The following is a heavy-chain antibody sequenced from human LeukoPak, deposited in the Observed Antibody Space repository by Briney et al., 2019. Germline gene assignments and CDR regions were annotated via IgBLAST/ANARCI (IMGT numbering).Heavy chain of an antibody. CDR3: ARDEQRSRGPDPGTDI. V-gene: IGHV4-39*07. CDR2: IYYSGST. J-gene: IGHJ3*02. Sequence: PSETLSLTCTVSGGSISSSSYYWGWIRQPPGKGLEWIGSIYYSGSTYYNPSLKSRVTISVDTSKNQFSLKLSSVTAADTAVYYCARDEQRSRGPDPGTDIWGQGTMVTVSS. CDR1: GGSISSSSYY. D-gene: IGHD1/OR15-1a*01.